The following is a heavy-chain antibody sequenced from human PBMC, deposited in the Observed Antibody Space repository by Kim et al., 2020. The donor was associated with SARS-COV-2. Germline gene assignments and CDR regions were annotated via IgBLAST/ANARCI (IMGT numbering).Heavy chain of an antibody. CDR2: INAGNGNT. CDR3: ASPTRSSGWTLDY. CDR1: GYTFTRYA. V-gene: IGHV1-3*01. J-gene: IGHJ4*02. D-gene: IGHD6-19*01. Sequence: ASVKVSCKASGYTFTRYAMHWVRQAPGQRLEWMGWINAGNGNTKYSQKVQGRVTITRDTSASTAYMELSSLRSEDTAVYYCASPTRSSGWTLDYWGQGTLVTVSS.